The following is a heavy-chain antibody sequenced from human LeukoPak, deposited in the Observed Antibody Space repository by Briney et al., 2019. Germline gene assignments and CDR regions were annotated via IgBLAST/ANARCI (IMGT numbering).Heavy chain of an antibody. V-gene: IGHV4-4*02. CDR2: IYHSGST. Sequence: PSETLSLTCAVSGGSISSSNWWSWVRQPPGKGLEWIGEIYHSGSTYYNPSLKSRVTISVDTSKNQFSLKLSSVTAADTAVYYCARAEGATIHAGHFDYWGQGTLVTVSS. D-gene: IGHD1-26*01. J-gene: IGHJ4*02. CDR1: GGSISSSNW. CDR3: ARAEGATIHAGHFDY.